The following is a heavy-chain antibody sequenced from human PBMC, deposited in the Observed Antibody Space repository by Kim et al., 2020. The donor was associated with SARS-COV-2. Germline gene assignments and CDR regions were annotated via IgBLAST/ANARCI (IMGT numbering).Heavy chain of an antibody. Sequence: SETLSLTCAVYGGSFSGYYWSWIRQPPGKGLEWIGEINHSGSTNYNPSLKSRVTISVDTSKNQFSLKLSSVTAADTAVYYCASSSGWYRTFDYWGQGTLVTVSS. V-gene: IGHV4-34*01. D-gene: IGHD6-19*01. CDR2: INHSGST. CDR1: GGSFSGYY. CDR3: ASSSGWYRTFDY. J-gene: IGHJ4*02.